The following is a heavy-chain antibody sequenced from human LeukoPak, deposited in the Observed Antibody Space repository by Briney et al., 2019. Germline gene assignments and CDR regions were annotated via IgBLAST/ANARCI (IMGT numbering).Heavy chain of an antibody. Sequence: PGGSLRLSCAASGFTFDNYGLSWVRQAPGKGLEWVSGINWNGGSTGHADSVKGRFTISRDNAKNSLYLQMNSLRAEDTALYYCARDSPVILRYLEGEYYFDYWGQGTLVTVSS. CDR1: GFTFDNYG. V-gene: IGHV3-20*04. CDR2: INWNGGST. CDR3: ARDSPVILRYLEGEYYFDY. D-gene: IGHD3-3*01. J-gene: IGHJ4*02.